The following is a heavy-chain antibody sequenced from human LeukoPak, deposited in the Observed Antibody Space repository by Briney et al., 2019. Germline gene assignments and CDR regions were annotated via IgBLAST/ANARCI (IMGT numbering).Heavy chain of an antibody. Sequence: GGSLRLSCAASGFTFSSYSMNWVRQAPGKGLGWVSSISSSSSYIYYADSVKGRFTISRDNAKNSLYLQMNSLGAEDTAVYYCAREISAARGGFDYWGQGTLVTVSS. CDR2: ISSSSSYI. D-gene: IGHD3-16*01. J-gene: IGHJ4*02. CDR1: GFTFSSYS. V-gene: IGHV3-21*01. CDR3: AREISAARGGFDY.